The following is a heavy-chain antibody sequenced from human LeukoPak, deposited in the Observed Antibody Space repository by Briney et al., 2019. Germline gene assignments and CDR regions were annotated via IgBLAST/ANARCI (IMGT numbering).Heavy chain of an antibody. CDR3: ARDKSYGDSEDY. J-gene: IGHJ4*02. CDR2: VNQDGSEK. Sequence: GGSLRLSCAASGFTFNIYWMSWVRQAPGKGLEWVANVNQDGSEKYYVDSVKGRFTISRDNAKNSLYLQMNSLRAEDTAVYYCARDKSYGDSEDYWGQGTLVTVSS. CDR1: GFTFNIYW. V-gene: IGHV3-7*05. D-gene: IGHD2-21*02.